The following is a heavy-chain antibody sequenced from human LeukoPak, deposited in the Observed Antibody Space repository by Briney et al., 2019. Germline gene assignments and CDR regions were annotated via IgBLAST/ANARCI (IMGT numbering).Heavy chain of an antibody. CDR1: GFTVSNNY. V-gene: IGHV3-23*01. Sequence: GGSLRLSCAASGFTVSNNYMKWVRQAPGKGLEWVSAISGSGGSTYYADSVKGRFTISRDNSKNTLYLQMNSLRAEDTAVYYCAKDSKWELLLPGLGAFDIWGQGTMVTVSS. CDR3: AKDSKWELLLPGLGAFDI. J-gene: IGHJ3*02. D-gene: IGHD1-26*01. CDR2: ISGSGGST.